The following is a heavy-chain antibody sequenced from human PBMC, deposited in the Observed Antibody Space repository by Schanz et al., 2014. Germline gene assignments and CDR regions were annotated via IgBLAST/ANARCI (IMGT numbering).Heavy chain of an antibody. Sequence: NLQGRVTMTTDTSTSTVYMELRSLRSDDTAVYYCARSAARDFWSGYYTRFDYWGQGTLVTVSS. D-gene: IGHD3-3*01. J-gene: IGHJ4*02. V-gene: IGHV1-18*01. CDR3: ARSAARDFWSGYYTRFDY.